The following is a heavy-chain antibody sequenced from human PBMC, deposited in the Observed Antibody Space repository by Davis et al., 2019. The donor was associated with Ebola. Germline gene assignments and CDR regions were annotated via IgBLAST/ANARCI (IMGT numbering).Heavy chain of an antibody. CDR1: GGSISSGGYY. J-gene: IGHJ6*02. D-gene: IGHD3-3*01. Sequence: SETLSLTCTVSGGSISSGGYYWSWIRQHPGKGLEWIGYIYYSGSTYYNPSLKSRVTISVDTSKNQFSLKLSSVTAADTAVYYCAGDHGFTIFGYGMDVWGQGTTVTVSS. CDR2: IYYSGST. V-gene: IGHV4-31*03. CDR3: AGDHGFTIFGYGMDV.